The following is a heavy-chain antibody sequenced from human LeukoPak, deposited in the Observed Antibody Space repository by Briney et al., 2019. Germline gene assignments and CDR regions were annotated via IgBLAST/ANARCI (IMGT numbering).Heavy chain of an antibody. Sequence: SSETLSLTCTVSGDSISSYYWSWLRQAAGKGLEWIGRMYSSGSTNYDPSLESRVIMSIDTSKSHFSLTLSSVTAADTAVYYCAKERAGSCSGSRCWYFEYWGQGSLVIVSS. CDR1: GDSISSYY. CDR3: AKERAGSCSGSRCWYFEY. D-gene: IGHD2-15*01. V-gene: IGHV4-4*07. CDR2: MYSSGST. J-gene: IGHJ4*02.